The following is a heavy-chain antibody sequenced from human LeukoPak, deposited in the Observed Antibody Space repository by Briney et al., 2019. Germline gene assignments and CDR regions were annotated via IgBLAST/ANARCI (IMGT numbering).Heavy chain of an antibody. CDR2: INRDGSRT. CDR1: GFTFSSNW. J-gene: IGHJ5*02. D-gene: IGHD4/OR15-4a*01. Sequence: QAGGSLRLSCAASGFTFSSNWMHWVRQVPGKGLVWVSRINRDGSRTDYADSVKGRLTISRDNAKNTLYLQMNSLRAEDTAVYYCASEGGDYGDPWGQGTLVTVSS. V-gene: IGHV3-74*01. CDR3: ASEGGDYGDP.